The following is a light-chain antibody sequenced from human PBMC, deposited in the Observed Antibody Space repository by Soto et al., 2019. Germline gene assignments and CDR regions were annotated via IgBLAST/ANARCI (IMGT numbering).Light chain of an antibody. CDR3: QQYSSSPPEFT. CDR1: QSVSSIY. V-gene: IGKV3-20*01. CDR2: GAS. J-gene: IGKJ3*01. Sequence: EIVLTQSPGTLSLSPGERATLSCKDGQSVSSIYLAWYQQSPGQAPRFLIFGASYRATGIPDRFSGSGSGTDFTLTISRLEPEDFAVYYCQQYSSSPPEFTFGPGTKVDIK.